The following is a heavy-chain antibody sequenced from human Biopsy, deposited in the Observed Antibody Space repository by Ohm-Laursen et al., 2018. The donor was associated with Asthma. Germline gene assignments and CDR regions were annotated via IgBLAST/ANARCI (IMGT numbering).Heavy chain of an antibody. CDR3: ARAVDYSHYYGIDV. CDR2: ISVYNGNT. V-gene: IGHV1-18*01. D-gene: IGHD3-10*01. Sequence: SSVKISCKTSGYTFNSAGITWVRQAPGQGLEWMGWISVYNGNTKVAQKLQDRVTMVTDTSTSTAYMELRSLRSDDTAVYFCARAVDYSHYYGIDVWGQGATVTVS. J-gene: IGHJ6*02. CDR1: GYTFNSAG.